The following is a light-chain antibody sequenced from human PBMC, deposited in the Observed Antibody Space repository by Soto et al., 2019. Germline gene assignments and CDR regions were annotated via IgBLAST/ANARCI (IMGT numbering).Light chain of an antibody. J-gene: IGLJ3*02. CDR1: SSDVGGYNF. CDR3: SSYASSSTWV. V-gene: IGLV2-14*01. Sequence: QSALTQPASVSGSPGQSITISCTGTSSDVGGYNFVSWYQQHPGKAPKLMIYDVSNRPSGISNRFSGSKSGNTASLTISGLQAEDEAEYYCSSYASSSTWVFGGGTKLTV. CDR2: DVS.